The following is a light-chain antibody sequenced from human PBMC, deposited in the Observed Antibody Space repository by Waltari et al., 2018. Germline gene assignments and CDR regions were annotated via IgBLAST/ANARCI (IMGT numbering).Light chain of an antibody. CDR3: GAWDNSLKGYV. V-gene: IGLV1-51*01. Sequence: QSVLTQPPSVSAAPGQRVSISCSGTFPHIKGNYVSWYQQFPGTAPKLLIYDNKKRPAGIPDRFSASKSGTSATLDITGLQTGDEADYYCGAWDNSLKGYVFGAGTKVSVL. CDR1: FPHIKGNY. CDR2: DNK. J-gene: IGLJ1*01.